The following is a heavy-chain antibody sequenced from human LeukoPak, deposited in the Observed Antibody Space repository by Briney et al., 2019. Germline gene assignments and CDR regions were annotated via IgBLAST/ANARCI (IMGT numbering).Heavy chain of an antibody. J-gene: IGHJ4*01. D-gene: IGHD6-13*01. CDR3: ARDGTAAGLYFDL. CDR2: IRQDGSEK. CDR1: GFTFTDYW. Sequence: GGSLRLSCEVSGFTFTDYWMNWVRQAPGKGPEWVASIRQDGSEKTYVDSVKGRFTISRDNTKNSLSLQLNGLTAENTADYYSARDGTAAGLYFDLWGQGTLVTVSS. V-gene: IGHV3-7*01.